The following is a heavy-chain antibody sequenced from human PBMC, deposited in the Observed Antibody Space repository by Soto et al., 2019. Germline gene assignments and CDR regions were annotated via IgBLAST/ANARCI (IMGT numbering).Heavy chain of an antibody. CDR2: ISSSGSTI. CDR3: ARSSPTFTIFEDAFDI. J-gene: IGHJ3*02. V-gene: IGHV3-48*03. Sequence: GGSLRLSWAAFGFTFSSYEMNWVRQAPGKGLEWVSYISSSGSTIYYADSVKGRFTISRDNAKNSLYLQMNSLRAEDTAVYYCARSSPTFTIFEDAFDIWGQGTMVTVSS. D-gene: IGHD3-3*01. CDR1: GFTFSSYE.